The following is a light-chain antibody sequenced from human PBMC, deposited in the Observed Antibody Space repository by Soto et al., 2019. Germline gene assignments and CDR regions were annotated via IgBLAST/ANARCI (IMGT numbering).Light chain of an antibody. CDR3: QQYASSPPYT. V-gene: IGKV3-20*01. CDR2: GAS. J-gene: IGKJ2*01. CDR1: QSVSSSY. Sequence: EIVLTQSPGTLSLSPGERATLSCRASQSVSSSYLSWYQHKPGQAPRLLIYGASSRATGIPDRFSGSGSGTDVTLTTSRLEPEDVAVYYCQQYASSPPYTFGQGTKLEIK.